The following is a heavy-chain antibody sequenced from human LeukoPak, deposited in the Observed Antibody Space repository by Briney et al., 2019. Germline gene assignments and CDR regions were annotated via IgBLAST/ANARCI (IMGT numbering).Heavy chain of an antibody. CDR2: ISGSGGST. D-gene: IGHD5-24*01. Sequence: GGSLRLSCAASGFTFSSYGAHWVRQAPGKGLEWVSAISGSGGSTYYADSVKGRFTISRDNSKNTLYLQMNSLRAKDTAVYYCAKDPLRWLQPYYFDYWGQGTLVTVSS. J-gene: IGHJ4*02. CDR3: AKDPLRWLQPYYFDY. V-gene: IGHV3-23*01. CDR1: GFTFSSYG.